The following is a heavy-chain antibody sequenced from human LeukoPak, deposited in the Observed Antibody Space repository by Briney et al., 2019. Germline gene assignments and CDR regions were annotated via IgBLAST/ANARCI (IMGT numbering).Heavy chain of an antibody. Sequence: ASVTVSCKASGYTITGYYMHWVRQAPGQGLEWMGWINPNSGGTNYAKKFQGRVTMTGDTSISTAYMELSRLRSDDTAVYYCARGDYGDYSFYWYFDLWGRGTLVTVSS. D-gene: IGHD4-17*01. CDR1: GYTITGYY. CDR2: INPNSGGT. CDR3: ARGDYGDYSFYWYFDL. J-gene: IGHJ2*01. V-gene: IGHV1-2*02.